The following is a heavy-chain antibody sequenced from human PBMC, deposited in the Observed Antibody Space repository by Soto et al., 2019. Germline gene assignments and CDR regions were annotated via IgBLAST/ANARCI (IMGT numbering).Heavy chain of an antibody. CDR2: IIPVFGTP. CDR3: ARGPYYDFWRGYSFFDS. CDR1: GGTFNIYA. Sequence: SVKVSCKASGGTFNIYAISWVRQAPGQGLEWMGGIIPVFGTPSYAQKFRGRVTITADESTSTAYMELSGLKSEDTAVYYCARGPYYDFWRGYSFFDSWGQERPVTVSS. V-gene: IGHV1-69*13. D-gene: IGHD3-3*01. J-gene: IGHJ4*02.